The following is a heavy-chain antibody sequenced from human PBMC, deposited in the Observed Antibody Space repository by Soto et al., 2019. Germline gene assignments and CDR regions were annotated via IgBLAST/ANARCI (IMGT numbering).Heavy chain of an antibody. V-gene: IGHV3-30*18. D-gene: IGHD2-2*01. CDR1: GFPFSDYG. CDR2: ISSDGSNE. CDR3: AKQISPYCSRVTCYDLYFYYAMDV. Sequence: QVQLVESGGGVVQPGRSLRLSCAASGFPFSDYGIHGVRQAPGKGLEWVAVISSDGSNEYYADSVKGRFTISRDNSKNTVFLQMNSLTTEDSASYYCAKQISPYCSRVTCYDLYFYYAMDVWGQGTTVTVSS. J-gene: IGHJ6*02.